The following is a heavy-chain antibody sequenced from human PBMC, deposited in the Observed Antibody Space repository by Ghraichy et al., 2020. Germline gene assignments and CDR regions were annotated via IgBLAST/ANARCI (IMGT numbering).Heavy chain of an antibody. Sequence: GGSLRLSCAASGFTFSSYAMHWVRQAPGKGLEWVAVISYDGSNKYYADSVKGRFTISRDNSKNTLYLQMNSLRAEDTAVYYCARGGTDYYDSSGYYYDYYYYYGMDVWGQGTTVTVSS. CDR1: GFTFSSYA. CDR3: ARGGTDYYDSSGYYYDYYYYYGMDV. CDR2: ISYDGSNK. D-gene: IGHD3-22*01. J-gene: IGHJ6*02. V-gene: IGHV3-30-3*01.